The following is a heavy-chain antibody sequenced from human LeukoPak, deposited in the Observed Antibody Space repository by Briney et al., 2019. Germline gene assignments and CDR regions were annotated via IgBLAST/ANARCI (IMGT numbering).Heavy chain of an antibody. D-gene: IGHD6-13*01. CDR3: ARESSSVFDY. J-gene: IGHJ4*02. CDR2: IHTSGST. V-gene: IGHV4-4*07. CDR1: GGSISNYH. Sequence: SETLSLTCTVSGGSISNYHWSWIRQPAGKGLEWIGQIHTSGSTNYNPPLRSRVTMSIDTPENQLSLTITSVTAADTAVYYCARESSSVFDYWGQGTLVTVSS.